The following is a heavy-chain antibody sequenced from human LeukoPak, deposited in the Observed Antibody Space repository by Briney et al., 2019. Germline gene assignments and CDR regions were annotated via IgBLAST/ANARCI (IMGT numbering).Heavy chain of an antibody. CDR2: ISGSGGST. V-gene: IGHV3-23*01. CDR1: GITLSSYA. D-gene: IGHD3-22*01. Sequence: GRPLRLSCAASGITLSSYAMSWVREAPGKGLEWGSAISGSGGSTYYADSVKGRFTISRDNSKNTQYLQMNSPRAEDTAVYYCAKDPTTYYDSSGYGRYNRFDPWGQGTLVTVSS. J-gene: IGHJ5*02. CDR3: AKDPTTYYDSSGYGRYNRFDP.